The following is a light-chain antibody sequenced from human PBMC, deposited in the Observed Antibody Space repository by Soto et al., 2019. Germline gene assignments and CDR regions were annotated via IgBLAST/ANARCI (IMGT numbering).Light chain of an antibody. J-gene: IGKJ1*01. CDR1: QSVSSW. V-gene: IGKV1-5*01. CDR3: QQYNSYST. Sequence: TQSPGTLSLSPGERATLSCRASQSVSSWLAWYQQKPGKAPKLLIYDASSLESGVPSRFSGSGSGTEFTLTISSLQPDDFATYYCQQYNSYSTFGQGTKVDIK. CDR2: DAS.